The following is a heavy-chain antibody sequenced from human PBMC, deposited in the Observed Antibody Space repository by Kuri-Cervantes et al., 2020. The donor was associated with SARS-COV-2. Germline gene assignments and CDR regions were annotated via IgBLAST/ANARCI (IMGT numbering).Heavy chain of an antibody. CDR3: ASTGSGYAYY. V-gene: IGHV3-7*01. CDR2: IKQDGSEK. Sequence: GESLKISCAASGFTFSKYWMNWVRQAPGKGLEWVANIKQDGSEKYYVDSVKGRFTISRDNAKNSLYLQMNSLRAEDTAVYYCASTGSGYAYYWGQGTLVTVSS. CDR1: GFTFSKYW. D-gene: IGHD5-12*01. J-gene: IGHJ4*02.